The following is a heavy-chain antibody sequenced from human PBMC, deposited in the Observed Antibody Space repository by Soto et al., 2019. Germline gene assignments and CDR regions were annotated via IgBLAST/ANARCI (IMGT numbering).Heavy chain of an antibody. CDR2: IRNKANSYTT. Sequence: PGGSLRLSCAASGFTFSDHYMEWVRQAPGKGLEWVGRIRNKANSYTTEYGASVKGRFTISRDDSKNSLSLQMNSLKTEDTAVYYCASAWSGELNYFDYSGQGTLVTVPS. CDR1: GFTFSDHY. V-gene: IGHV3-72*01. D-gene: IGHD3-10*01. CDR3: ASAWSGELNYFDY. J-gene: IGHJ4*02.